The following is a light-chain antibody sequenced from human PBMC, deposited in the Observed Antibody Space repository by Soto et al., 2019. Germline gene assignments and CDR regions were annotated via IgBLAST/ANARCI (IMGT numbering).Light chain of an antibody. Sequence: QSVLTQPASVSGSPGQSITISCTGTSSDICAYKYVSWYQQHPGKAPELMIYDVSNRPSGVSNRFSGSKSGNTASLTISGLQAEDEADYYCSSYTTSANYVFGTGTKVT. CDR3: SSYTTSANYV. J-gene: IGLJ1*01. V-gene: IGLV2-14*01. CDR2: DVS. CDR1: SSDICAYKY.